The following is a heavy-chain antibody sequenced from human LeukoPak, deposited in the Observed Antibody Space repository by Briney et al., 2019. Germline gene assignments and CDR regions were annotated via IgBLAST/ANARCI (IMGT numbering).Heavy chain of an antibody. CDR2: INSDGSST. J-gene: IGHJ4*02. CDR1: GFTFSSYW. V-gene: IGHV3-74*01. CDR3: VRDGPLEYCSRARCYFFDQ. D-gene: IGHD2-2*01. Sequence: GRSLRLSCAASGFTFSSYWMHWVRQAPGKGLVWVSRINSDGSSTSYADSVRGRFTISRDNSKNTLYLQMNSLRGDDTAVYFCVRDGPLEYCSRARCYFFDQWGQGALVTVSS.